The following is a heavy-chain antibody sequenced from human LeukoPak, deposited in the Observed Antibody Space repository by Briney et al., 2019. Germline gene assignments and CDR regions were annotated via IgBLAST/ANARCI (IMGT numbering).Heavy chain of an antibody. J-gene: IGHJ6*03. CDR3: ARAFSRTACMDV. D-gene: IGHD3-3*02. Sequence: ASVKVSCKASRYTFTSYGISWVRQAPGQGLEWMGWISAYNGNTKYAQNLQGRVTMTTDTSTSTAYMELRSLRSDDTAVYYCARAFSRTACMDVWGKGTTVTVSS. CDR2: ISAYNGNT. V-gene: IGHV1-18*01. CDR1: RYTFTSYG.